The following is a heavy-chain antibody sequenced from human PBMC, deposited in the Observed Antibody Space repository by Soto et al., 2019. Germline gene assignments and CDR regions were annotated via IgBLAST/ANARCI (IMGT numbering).Heavy chain of an antibody. CDR1: GGTFSSYA. J-gene: IGHJ4*02. CDR3: ARESPRYYYDSSGYYPFDY. Sequence: VASVKVSCKASGGTFSSYAISWVRQAPGQGLEWMGGIIPIFGTANYAQKFQGRVTITADESTSTAYMELSSLRSEDTAVYYCARESPRYYYDSSGYYPFDYWGQGTLVTVSS. V-gene: IGHV1-69*13. CDR2: IIPIFGTA. D-gene: IGHD3-22*01.